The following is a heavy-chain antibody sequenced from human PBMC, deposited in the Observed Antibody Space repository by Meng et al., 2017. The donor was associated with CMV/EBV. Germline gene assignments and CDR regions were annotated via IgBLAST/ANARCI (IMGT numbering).Heavy chain of an antibody. J-gene: IGHJ4*02. CDR1: GFTFSSYA. CDR2: ISYDGSNK. V-gene: IGHV3-30*04. D-gene: IGHD6-13*01. CDR3: ALIKRGIGY. Sequence: GESLKISCAASGFTFSSYAMHWVRQAPGKGLEWVAVISYDGSNKYYADSVKGRFTISRDNSKNTLYLQMNSLRAEDTAVYYCALIKRGIGYWGQGTLVTVSS.